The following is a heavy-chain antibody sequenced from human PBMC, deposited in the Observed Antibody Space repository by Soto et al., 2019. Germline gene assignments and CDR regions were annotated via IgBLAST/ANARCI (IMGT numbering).Heavy chain of an antibody. V-gene: IGHV4-59*08. J-gene: IGHJ4*02. CDR1: GGSISSYY. CDR2: IYYSGST. D-gene: IGHD6-6*01. CDR3: ARIAARWFLDY. Sequence: PSETLSLTCTVSGGSISSYYWSWIRQPPGKGLEWIGYIYYSGSTNYNPSLKSRVTISVDTSKNQFSLKLSSVTAADTAVYYCARIAARWFLDYWGQGTLVTVSS.